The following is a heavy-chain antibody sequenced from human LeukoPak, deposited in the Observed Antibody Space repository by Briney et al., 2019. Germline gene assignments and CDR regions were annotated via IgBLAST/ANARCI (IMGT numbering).Heavy chain of an antibody. CDR2: ISGSGGRT. D-gene: IGHD3-9*01. Sequence: GGSLRLSCAASGFAFSSYAMSWVRQAPGKGLEWVSAISGSGGRTYYADSVKGRFTISRDNSKNTLYLQMNSLRAEVTAVYYCAKVRYFDWLSPFNWFDPWGQGTLVTVSS. CDR1: GFAFSSYA. J-gene: IGHJ5*02. V-gene: IGHV3-23*01. CDR3: AKVRYFDWLSPFNWFDP.